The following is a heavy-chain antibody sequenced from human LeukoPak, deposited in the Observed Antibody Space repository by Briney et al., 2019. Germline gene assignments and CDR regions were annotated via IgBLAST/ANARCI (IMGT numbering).Heavy chain of an antibody. CDR1: GYTFTGYY. Sequence: ASVKVSCTASGYTFTGYYMHWVRQAPGQGLEWMGWINPNSGGTNYAQKFQGRVTMTRDTSISTAYMELSRLRSDDTAVYYCAREKFGAPLGFDYWGQGTLVTVSS. CDR3: AREKFGAPLGFDY. D-gene: IGHD3-16*01. J-gene: IGHJ4*02. V-gene: IGHV1-2*02. CDR2: INPNSGGT.